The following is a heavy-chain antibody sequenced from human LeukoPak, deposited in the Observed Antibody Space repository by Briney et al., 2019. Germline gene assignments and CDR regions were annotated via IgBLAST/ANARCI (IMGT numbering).Heavy chain of an antibody. CDR3: AGAIVGATYDY. J-gene: IGHJ4*02. Sequence: GGSLRLSCAASGLTFSSYSMNWVRQAPGKGLEWVSYISSSSSTIYYADSVKGRFTISRDNAKNSLYLQMNSLRAEDTAVYYCAGAIVGATYDYWGQGTLVTVSS. CDR1: GLTFSSYS. V-gene: IGHV3-48*01. D-gene: IGHD1-26*01. CDR2: ISSSSSTI.